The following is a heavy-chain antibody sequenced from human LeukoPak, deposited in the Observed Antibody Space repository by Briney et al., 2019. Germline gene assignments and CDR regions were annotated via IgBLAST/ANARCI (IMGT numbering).Heavy chain of an antibody. CDR3: ARGLGGYDQFFDY. CDR1: GFTFSSYE. CDR2: ISSSGSTI. J-gene: IGHJ4*02. D-gene: IGHD5-12*01. V-gene: IGHV3-48*03. Sequence: PGGSLRLSCAASGFTFSSYEMIWVRQAPGKGLEWVSYISSSGSTIYYADSVRGRFTISRDTAKSSLYLQMNSLRAEDTAVYYCARGLGGYDQFFDYWGQGTLVTVSS.